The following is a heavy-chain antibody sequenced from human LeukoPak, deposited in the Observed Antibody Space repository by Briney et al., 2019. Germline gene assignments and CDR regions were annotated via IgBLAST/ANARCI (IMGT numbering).Heavy chain of an antibody. CDR2: VYYSGST. Sequence: SETLSLTCTVSGGSISSYYWSWIRQPPGKGLEWIGYVYYSGSTNYNPSLKSRVTISVDTPKNQFSLRLTSVTAADTVIYYCVRDLYCSSTSCSDFWGQGTLVTVSS. D-gene: IGHD2-2*01. V-gene: IGHV4-59*01. CDR3: VRDLYCSSTSCSDF. J-gene: IGHJ4*02. CDR1: GGSISSYY.